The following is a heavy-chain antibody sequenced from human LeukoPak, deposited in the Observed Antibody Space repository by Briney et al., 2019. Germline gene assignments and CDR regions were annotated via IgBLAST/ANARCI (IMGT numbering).Heavy chain of an antibody. CDR2: ISSGSSYI. CDR3: ATGVRGYNSALDY. D-gene: IGHD6-19*01. V-gene: IGHV3-21*01. J-gene: IGHJ4*02. CDR1: GFTFRSYS. Sequence: PGGSLRLSRAASGFTFRSYSMNWVRQAPGKGLEWVSSISSGSSYIYYADSLKGRFTISRDNAKNSLYLQMNSLRAEDTAVYYCATGVRGYNSALDYWGQGTLVTVSP.